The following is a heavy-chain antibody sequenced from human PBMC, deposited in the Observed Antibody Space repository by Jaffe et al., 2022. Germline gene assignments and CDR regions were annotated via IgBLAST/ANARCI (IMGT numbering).Heavy chain of an antibody. CDR2: ISSSSSTI. CDR3: ARGRKLEVPDAFDI. D-gene: IGHD1-1*01. J-gene: IGHJ3*02. V-gene: IGHV3-48*01. Sequence: EVQLVESGGGLVQPGGSLRLSCAASGFTFSSYSMNWVRQAPGKGLEWVSYISSSSSTIYYADSVKGRFTISRDNAKNSLYLQMNSLRAEDTAVYYCARGRKLEVPDAFDIWGQGTMVTVSS. CDR1: GFTFSSYS.